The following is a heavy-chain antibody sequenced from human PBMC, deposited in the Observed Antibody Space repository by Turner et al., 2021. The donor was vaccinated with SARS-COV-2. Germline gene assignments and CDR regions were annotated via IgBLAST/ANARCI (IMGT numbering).Heavy chain of an antibody. V-gene: IGHV4-39*01. J-gene: IGHJ6*02. CDR1: GGSIGSSSYY. CDR2: IYYSGSA. CDR3: ARLMDTAMDYYGTDV. D-gene: IGHD5-18*01. Sequence: QLQLQESGPGLVKPSETLSLTCTVSGGSIGSSSYYWGWIRQPPGKGLEWIGNIYYSGSAYYNPSLKSRVTISVDPSKNQFSLKLTSVTAADTSVYYCARLMDTAMDYYGTDVWGQGTTVNVSS.